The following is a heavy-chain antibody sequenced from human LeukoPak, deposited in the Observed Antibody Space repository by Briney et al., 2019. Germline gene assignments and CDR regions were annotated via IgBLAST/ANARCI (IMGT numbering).Heavy chain of an antibody. D-gene: IGHD5-18*01. J-gene: IGHJ4*02. CDR1: RGTFSSYA. CDR3: AREVRGVDTAMVPLYYFDY. V-gene: IGHV1-69*05. CDR2: IIPIFGTA. Sequence: GSSVKVSCKASRGTFSSYAISWVRQAPGQGLEWMGGIIPIFGTANYAQKFQGRVTITTDESTSTAYMELSSLRSEDTAVYYCAREVRGVDTAMVPLYYFDYWGQGTLVTVSS.